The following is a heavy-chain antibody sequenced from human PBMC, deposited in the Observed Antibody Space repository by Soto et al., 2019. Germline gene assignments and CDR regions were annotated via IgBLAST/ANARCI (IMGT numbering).Heavy chain of an antibody. Sequence: GASVKVSCKASGYTFTGYYMHWVRQAPGQGLEWMGWINPNSGGTNYAQKFQGWVTMTRDTSISTAYMELSRLRSDDTAVYYCARGRGIAVVVPLDYWGQGTRVTVSS. D-gene: IGHD6-19*01. CDR3: ARGRGIAVVVPLDY. V-gene: IGHV1-2*04. J-gene: IGHJ4*02. CDR2: INPNSGGT. CDR1: GYTFTGYY.